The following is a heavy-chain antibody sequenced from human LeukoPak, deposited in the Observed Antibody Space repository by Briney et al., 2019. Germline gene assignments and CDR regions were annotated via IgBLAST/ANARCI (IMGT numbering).Heavy chain of an antibody. J-gene: IGHJ4*02. CDR1: GGSISSGDYY. V-gene: IGHV4-30-4*01. Sequence: SQTLSLTCTVSGGSISSGDYYWSWIRQPPGKSLEWIGYSYYSGSTYYNPSLKSRVTISVDTSKNQFSLKLSSVTAADTAFYYCARVVYSSGWYYFDYWGQGTLVTVSS. CDR2: SYYSGST. CDR3: ARVVYSSGWYYFDY. D-gene: IGHD6-19*01.